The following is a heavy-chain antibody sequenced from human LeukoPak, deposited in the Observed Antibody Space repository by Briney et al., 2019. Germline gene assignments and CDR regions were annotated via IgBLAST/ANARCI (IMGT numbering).Heavy chain of an antibody. D-gene: IGHD4-17*01. CDR1: GGTFSSYA. CDR2: IIPIFGTA. Sequence: RASVKVSCKASGGTFSSYAISWVRQAPGQGLEWMGGIIPIFGTANYAQKFQGRVTITTDESTSTAYMELSSLRSEDTAVYYCARCETTALHYNWFDPWGQGTLVTVSS. V-gene: IGHV1-69*05. CDR3: ARCETTALHYNWFDP. J-gene: IGHJ5*02.